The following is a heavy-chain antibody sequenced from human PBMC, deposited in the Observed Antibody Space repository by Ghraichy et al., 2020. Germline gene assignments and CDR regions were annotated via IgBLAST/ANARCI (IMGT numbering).Heavy chain of an antibody. Sequence: GGSLRLSCAASGFTFSSYSMNWVRQAPGKGLEWVSYISSSSSTIYYADSVKGRFTISRDNAKNSLYLQMNSLRDEDTAVYYCARGSWGGIAVAGPFDYWGQGTLVTVSS. V-gene: IGHV3-48*02. CDR3: ARGSWGGIAVAGPFDY. CDR1: GFTFSSYS. D-gene: IGHD6-19*01. CDR2: ISSSSSTI. J-gene: IGHJ4*02.